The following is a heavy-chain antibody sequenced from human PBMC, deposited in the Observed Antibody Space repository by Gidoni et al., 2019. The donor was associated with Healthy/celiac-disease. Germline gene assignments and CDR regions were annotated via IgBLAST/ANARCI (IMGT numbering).Heavy chain of an antibody. Sequence: QVQLQQWGAGLLKPSETLSLTCAVYGGSFSGSYWSWIRQPPGKGLEWIGEINHSGSTNYNPSLKSRVTISVDTSKNQFSLKLSSVTAADTAVYYCARRTAAGFPNYYYYGMDVWGQGTTVTVSS. J-gene: IGHJ6*02. V-gene: IGHV4-34*01. CDR2: INHSGST. CDR1: GGSFSGSY. CDR3: ARRTAAGFPNYYYYGMDV. D-gene: IGHD3-3*01.